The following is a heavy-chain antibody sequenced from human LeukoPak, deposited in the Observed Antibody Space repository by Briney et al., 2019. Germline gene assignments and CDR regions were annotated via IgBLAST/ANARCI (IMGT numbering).Heavy chain of an antibody. V-gene: IGHV3-74*01. CDR2: INSDGSST. CDR3: ARGLGYSSGWFDY. D-gene: IGHD6-19*01. Sequence: AGGSLRLSCAASGFTFSSYWMHWVRQAPGKGLVWVSRINSDGSSTAYADSVKGRFTISRDNAKNTLYLQMNSLRAEDTAVYYCARGLGYSSGWFDYWGQGTLVTVSS. CDR1: GFTFSSYW. J-gene: IGHJ5*01.